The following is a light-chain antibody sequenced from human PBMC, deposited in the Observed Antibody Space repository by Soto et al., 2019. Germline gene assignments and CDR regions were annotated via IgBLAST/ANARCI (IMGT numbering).Light chain of an antibody. V-gene: IGKV1-5*01. Sequence: DVQMTQSPSTLSASVGDRLTITCRASQRISTWLAWYQQKPGKAPTLLISDASTLESGVPSRFRGSVSGTEFTLTISSLQPDDFATYYCHQYNTYPWTFGQGTNVEI. CDR2: DAS. CDR3: HQYNTYPWT. J-gene: IGKJ1*01. CDR1: QRISTW.